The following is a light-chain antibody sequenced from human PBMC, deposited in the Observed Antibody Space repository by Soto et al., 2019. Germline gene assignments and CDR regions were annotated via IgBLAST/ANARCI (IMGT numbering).Light chain of an antibody. CDR2: GAS. Sequence: EIVMTQSPATLSVSPGERASLSCRASQSVGSNLAWYQQTAGQAPRLLIYGASTRATGIPDRFSGSGSGTEFTLTISSLQSEDFAVYYCQQYTNLPYTFGQGTKLEIK. CDR3: QQYTNLPYT. CDR1: QSVGSN. V-gene: IGKV3-15*01. J-gene: IGKJ2*01.